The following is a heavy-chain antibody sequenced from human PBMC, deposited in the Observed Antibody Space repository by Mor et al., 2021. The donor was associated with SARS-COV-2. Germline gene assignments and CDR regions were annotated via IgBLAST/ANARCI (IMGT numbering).Heavy chain of an antibody. J-gene: IGHJ4*02. CDR2: ISAYNGNT. D-gene: IGHD6-6*01. Sequence: ISAYNGNTNNAQKFQGRVTMTTDTSTSTAYMELRSLRSDDTAVYYCARDVSVTARGDYWGQGTLVTVSS. V-gene: IGHV1-18*01. CDR3: ARDVSVTARGDY.